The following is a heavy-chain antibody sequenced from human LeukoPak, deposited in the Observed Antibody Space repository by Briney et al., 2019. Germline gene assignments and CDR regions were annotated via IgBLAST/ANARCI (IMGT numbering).Heavy chain of an antibody. CDR2: IYYSGST. V-gene: IGHV4-39*01. J-gene: IGHJ4*02. Sequence: SSETLSLTCTVSGGSITSIIYYWGWIRQPPGKGLEWIGTIYYSGSTSYNPSLKSQVTISVDTSKNQFSLKLSSVTAADTAVYYCASRPTDYYGSKGYFDYWGQGTLVTVSS. CDR1: GGSITSIIYY. D-gene: IGHD3-10*01. CDR3: ASRPTDYYGSKGYFDY.